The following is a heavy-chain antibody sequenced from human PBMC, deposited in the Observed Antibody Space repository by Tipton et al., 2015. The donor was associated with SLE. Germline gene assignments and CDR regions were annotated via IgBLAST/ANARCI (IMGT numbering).Heavy chain of an antibody. CDR1: GYSISSGYY. J-gene: IGHJ6*03. CDR2: INHSGST. CDR3: AREGVYSNYMDV. D-gene: IGHD6-6*01. V-gene: IGHV4-34*01. Sequence: TLSLTCAVSGYSISSGYYWSCIRQPPGKGLEWIGEINHSGSTNYNPSLKSRVTISVDTSKNQFSLKLSSVTAADTAVYYCAREGVYSNYMDVWGKGTTVTVSS.